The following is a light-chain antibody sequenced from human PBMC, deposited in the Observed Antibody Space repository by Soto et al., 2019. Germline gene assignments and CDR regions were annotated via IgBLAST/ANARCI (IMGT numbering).Light chain of an antibody. CDR3: QQYDSTPPT. V-gene: IGKV4-1*01. J-gene: IGKJ2*01. CDR2: WAS. Sequence: DIVMTQSPDSLAVSLGERATINCKSSQSVLYSSNNKNYLAWYQQRPGQPPKLLIYWASTRESGVPDRFSGSGPGTDFTLTITGLQAEDVAVYYCQQYDSTPPTFGQGIKLEIK. CDR1: QSVLYSSNNKNY.